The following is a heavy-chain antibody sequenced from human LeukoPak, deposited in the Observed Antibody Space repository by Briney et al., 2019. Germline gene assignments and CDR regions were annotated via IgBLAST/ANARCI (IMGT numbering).Heavy chain of an antibody. CDR2: IYYSWST. D-gene: IGHD2-2*01. Sequence: PSETLSLTCTVSGGSISSHYWIWIRQPPGKGLEWIGYIYYSWSTNYNPSLNSRVTISVDTSKNQFSLKLSSVTAADTAVYYCARVGVGGVPAAPQGRYYYYYYMDVWGKGTTVTVSS. J-gene: IGHJ6*03. CDR1: GGSISSHY. V-gene: IGHV4-59*11. CDR3: ARVGVGGVPAAPQGRYYYYYYMDV.